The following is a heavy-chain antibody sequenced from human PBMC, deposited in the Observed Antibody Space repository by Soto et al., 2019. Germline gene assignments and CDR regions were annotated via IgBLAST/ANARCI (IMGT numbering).Heavy chain of an antibody. CDR2: IYYSGST. CDR1: GGSVSSGSYY. Sequence: XETLSLTCTVSGGSVSSGSYYWSWIRQPPGKGLEWIGYIYYSGSTNYNPSLKSRVTISVDTSKNQFSLKLSSVTAADTAVYFCARDRKQDFYYYYYGMDVWGQGTTVTVSS. CDR3: ARDRKQDFYYYYYGMDV. V-gene: IGHV4-61*01. J-gene: IGHJ6*02.